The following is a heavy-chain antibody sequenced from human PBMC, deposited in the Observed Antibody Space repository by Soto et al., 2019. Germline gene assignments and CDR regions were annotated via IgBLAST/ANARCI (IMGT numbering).Heavy chain of an antibody. CDR1: GYTFTGYY. CDR2: INPNRGGT. CDR3: ARVNVRYDILTGYYNSYYYYGMGV. Sequence: ASVKVSCKASGYTFTGYYMHWVRQAPGQGLEWMGWINPNRGGTNYAQKFQGRVTMTRDTSISTAYMELSRLRSDDTAVYYCARVNVRYDILTGYYNSYYYYGMGVWGQGTKVTVSS. D-gene: IGHD3-9*01. V-gene: IGHV1-2*02. J-gene: IGHJ6*02.